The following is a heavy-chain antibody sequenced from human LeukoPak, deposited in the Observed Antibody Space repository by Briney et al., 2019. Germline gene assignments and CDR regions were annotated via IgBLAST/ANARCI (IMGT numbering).Heavy chain of an antibody. V-gene: IGHV3-23*01. CDR1: GFTLSTNA. CDR3: AKDRLLFDY. CDR2: ISGSGAST. J-gene: IGHJ4*02. D-gene: IGHD2/OR15-2a*01. Sequence: GGSLRLSCLTSGFTLSTNAMSWVRQAPGKGLEWISGISGSGASTYYADSVKGRFTISRDDSRNTLYLQMNSLRGDDTAVYYCAKDRLLFDYWGQGTLVTVSS.